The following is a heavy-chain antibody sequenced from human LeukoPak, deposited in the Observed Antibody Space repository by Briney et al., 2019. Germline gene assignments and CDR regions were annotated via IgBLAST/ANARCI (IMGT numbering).Heavy chain of an antibody. D-gene: IGHD3-10*01. Sequence: ASVNVSCKASGYTFTGYYMHWVRQAPGQGLEWMGWINPNSGGTNYAQKFQGRVTMTRDTSISTAYMELSRLRSDDTAVYYCAREAVVRGVIITRYFDYWGQGTLVTVSS. V-gene: IGHV1-2*02. CDR2: INPNSGGT. J-gene: IGHJ4*02. CDR3: AREAVVRGVIITRYFDY. CDR1: GYTFTGYY.